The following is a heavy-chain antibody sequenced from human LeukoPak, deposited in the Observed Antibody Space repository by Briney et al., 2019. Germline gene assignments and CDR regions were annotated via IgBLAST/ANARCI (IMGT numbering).Heavy chain of an antibody. CDR2: ISSSSSYI. CDR1: GFTFNTYT. V-gene: IGHV3-21*04. Sequence: GGSLRLSCAGSGFTFNTYTLNWVRQAPGKGLEWVSSISSSSSYIYYSDSVKGRFTISRDNAKNSLYLQMHSLRAEDTALYYCARHIGGDFDLWGRGTLVTVSS. D-gene: IGHD2-15*01. J-gene: IGHJ2*01. CDR3: ARHIGGDFDL.